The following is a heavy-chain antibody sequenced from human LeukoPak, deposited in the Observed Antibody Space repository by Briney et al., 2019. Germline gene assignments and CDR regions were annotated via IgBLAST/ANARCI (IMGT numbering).Heavy chain of an antibody. J-gene: IGHJ4*02. CDR1: GFTFSTFS. D-gene: IGHD3-22*01. V-gene: IGHV3-48*02. CDR3: ARDSYGSSGYYYVSDY. CDR2: ISSSSGTI. Sequence: GGSLRLSCAASGFTFSTFSMNWVRQAPGKGLEWVSYISSSSGTIYYADSVKGRFTISRDNAKNSLYLQMSSLRDEDTAVYYCARDSYGSSGYYYVSDYWGQGTLVTVSS.